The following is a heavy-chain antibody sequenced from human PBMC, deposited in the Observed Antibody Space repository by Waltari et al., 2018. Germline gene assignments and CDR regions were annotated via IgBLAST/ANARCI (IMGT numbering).Heavy chain of an antibody. D-gene: IGHD3-9*01. J-gene: IGHJ4*02. CDR2: IYYSGST. CDR1: GGSISSHY. Sequence: QVQLQESGPGLVKPSETLSLTCTVSGGSISSHYWSWIRQPPGKGLEWIGYIYYSGSTNYNPSLKRRVTISVDTSKNQFSLKLSSVTAADTAVYYCARETGTLFDYWGQGTLVTVSS. CDR3: ARETGTLFDY. V-gene: IGHV4-59*11.